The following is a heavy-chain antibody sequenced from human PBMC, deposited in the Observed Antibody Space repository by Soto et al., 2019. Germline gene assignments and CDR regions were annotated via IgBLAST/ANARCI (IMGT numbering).Heavy chain of an antibody. Sequence: PSETLSLTCAVSGGSVSRGDHYWSCIRQPPAKGLESIAYMLYTGPTYYNPSLHNRVIISVYASKNMISLRLSAVTAADTAIYYCARGRGYGFGIGYWGQGIVVTVSS. V-gene: IGHV4-30-4*01. J-gene: IGHJ4*02. CDR3: ARGRGYGFGIGY. D-gene: IGHD5-18*01. CDR2: MLYTGPT. CDR1: GGSVSRGDHY.